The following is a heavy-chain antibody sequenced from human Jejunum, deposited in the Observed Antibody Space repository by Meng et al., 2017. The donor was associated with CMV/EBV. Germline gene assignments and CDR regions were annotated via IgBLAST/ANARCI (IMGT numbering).Heavy chain of an antibody. CDR2: ITGGGNTK. D-gene: IGHD3-3*02. CDR1: GFTFSSSE. CDR3: ARLNLAAFYS. Sequence: CVASGFTFSSSEMNGVRQAPGKGLEWVAYITGGGNTKYYADSVKGRFTISRDNAKSSLYLQMNSLRAEDAAVYYCARLNLAAFYSWGQGALVTVSS. V-gene: IGHV3-48*03. J-gene: IGHJ5*02.